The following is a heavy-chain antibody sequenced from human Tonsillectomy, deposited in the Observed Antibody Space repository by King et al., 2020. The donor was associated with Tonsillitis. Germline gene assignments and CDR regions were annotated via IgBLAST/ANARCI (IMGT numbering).Heavy chain of an antibody. J-gene: IGHJ5*02. CDR3: ARDPGMPTNNWFDP. D-gene: IGHD5-24*01. Sequence: QLVQSGAEVKKPGASVKVSCRASGYTFTSYGISWVRQAPGQGLDWVGWIRVYNGNTNYAQKLQGRVTMTTDTSTSTAYMELRSLRYEDTAVYYCARDPGMPTNNWFDPWGQGTLVTVSS. CDR2: IRVYNGNT. CDR1: GYTFTSYG. V-gene: IGHV1-18*01.